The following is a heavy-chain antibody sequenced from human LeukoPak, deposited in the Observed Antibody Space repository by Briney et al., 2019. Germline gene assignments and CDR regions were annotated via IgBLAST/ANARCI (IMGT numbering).Heavy chain of an antibody. V-gene: IGHV4-34*01. CDR3: ARVRGDTSHCYVDY. J-gene: IGHJ4*02. CDR1: GFTFSSYA. D-gene: IGHD2-2*01. Sequence: GSLRLSCAASGFTFSSYAMSWVRQPPGKGLEWIGEINHSGSTNYNPSLKSRVTISVDTSKNQFSLKLSSVTAADTAVYYCARVRGDTSHCYVDYWGQGTLVTVSS. CDR2: INHSGST.